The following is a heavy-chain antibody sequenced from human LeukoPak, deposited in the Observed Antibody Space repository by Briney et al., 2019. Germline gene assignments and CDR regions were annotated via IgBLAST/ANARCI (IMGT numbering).Heavy chain of an antibody. CDR1: GGSISSSSYY. D-gene: IGHD2-2*02. J-gene: IGHJ4*02. Sequence: PSETLSLTCTVSGGSISSSSYYWGWIRQPPGKGLEWIGSIYYSGSTYYNPSLKSRVTISVDTSKNQFSLKLSSVTAADTAVYYCARYCSSTSCYTVDDYWGQGTLVTVSS. V-gene: IGHV4-39*01. CDR3: ARYCSSTSCYTVDDY. CDR2: IYYSGST.